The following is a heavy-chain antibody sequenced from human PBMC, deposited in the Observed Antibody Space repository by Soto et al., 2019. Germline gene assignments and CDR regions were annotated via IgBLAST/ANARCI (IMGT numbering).Heavy chain of an antibody. Sequence: PSETLSLTCTVSGGSVSSGSYYWSWIRQPPGKGLEWIGYIYYSGSTNYNPSLKSRVTISVDTSKNQFSLKLSSVTAADTAVYYCAREKESRDGYNYYYYYYGMDVWGQGTTVTVSS. CDR3: AREKESRDGYNYYYYYYGMDV. J-gene: IGHJ6*02. CDR1: GGSVSSGSYY. D-gene: IGHD5-12*01. CDR2: IYYSGST. V-gene: IGHV4-61*01.